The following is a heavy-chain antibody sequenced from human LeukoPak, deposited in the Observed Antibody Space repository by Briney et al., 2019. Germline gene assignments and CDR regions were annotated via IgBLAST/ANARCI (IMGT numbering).Heavy chain of an antibody. Sequence: SETLSLTCTVSGDSISSSYWSWIRQPPGKGLEWIGYISYSGSTSSNPSLRSRVTISVDTSKYQFSLRLTSVTAADTAMYYCARGGQLNWFDPWGQGTLVTVSS. J-gene: IGHJ5*02. V-gene: IGHV4-59*01. CDR3: ARGGQLNWFDP. D-gene: IGHD5-18*01. CDR2: ISYSGST. CDR1: GDSISSSY.